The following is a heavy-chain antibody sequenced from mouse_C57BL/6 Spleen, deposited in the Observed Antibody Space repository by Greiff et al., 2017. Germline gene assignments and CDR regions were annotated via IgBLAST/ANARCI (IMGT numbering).Heavy chain of an antibody. CDR1: GYSFTGYY. J-gene: IGHJ2*01. D-gene: IGHD2-5*01. Sequence: VQLQQSGPELVKPGASVKISCKASGYSFTGYYMNWVKQSPEKSLEWIGEINPSTGGTTYNQKFKAKATLTVDKSSSTAYMQLKSLTSEDSAVYYGARYYSNYEGYFDYWGQGTTRTVSS. CDR2: INPSTGGT. CDR3: ARYYSNYEGYFDY. V-gene: IGHV1-42*01.